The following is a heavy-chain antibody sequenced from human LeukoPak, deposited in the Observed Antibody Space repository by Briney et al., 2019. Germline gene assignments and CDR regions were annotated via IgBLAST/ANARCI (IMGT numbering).Heavy chain of an antibody. Sequence: GASVKVSCKASGYTFTSYDINWVRQATGQGLEWMGWMNPNSGNTGYAQKFQGRVTMTRNTSISTAYMELSSLRSEDTAVYYCAIYNWKVSGLTYLNWFDPWGQGTLVTVSS. J-gene: IGHJ5*02. D-gene: IGHD1-20*01. CDR2: MNPNSGNT. CDR3: AIYNWKVSGLTYLNWFDP. V-gene: IGHV1-8*01. CDR1: GYTFTSYD.